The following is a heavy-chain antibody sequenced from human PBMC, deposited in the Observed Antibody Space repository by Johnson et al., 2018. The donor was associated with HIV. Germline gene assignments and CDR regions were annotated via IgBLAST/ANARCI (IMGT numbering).Heavy chain of an antibody. D-gene: IGHD3-3*01. J-gene: IGHJ3*02. CDR3: AKDRGGESENEGWGSEYYDFGRQIPGPEPRAVLGAFDI. CDR1: GFTFSDYG. Sequence: QVQLVESGGGVVQPGRSLRLSCAASGFTFSDYGMHWVRQAPGKGLEWVAVISADGSNKYYADSVKGRFTISRDNSKNTLHLQMNSLRAEDPAVYYCAKDRGGESENEGWGSEYYDFGRQIPGPEPRAVLGAFDIWGQGTRVTVSS. CDR2: ISADGSNK. V-gene: IGHV3-30*18.